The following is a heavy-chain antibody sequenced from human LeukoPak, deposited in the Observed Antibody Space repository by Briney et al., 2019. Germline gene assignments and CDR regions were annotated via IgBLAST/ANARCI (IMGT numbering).Heavy chain of an antibody. D-gene: IGHD3-22*01. Sequence: PSETLSLTCTVSGGSISSYYWSWIRQPPGKGLEWIGYIYYSGSTNYNPSLKSRVTISVDTSKNQFSLKLSSVTAADTAVYYCAKYGYHSGWFDPWGQGTLVTVSS. CDR2: IYYSGST. CDR1: GGSISSYY. J-gene: IGHJ5*02. CDR3: AKYGYHSGWFDP. V-gene: IGHV4-59*01.